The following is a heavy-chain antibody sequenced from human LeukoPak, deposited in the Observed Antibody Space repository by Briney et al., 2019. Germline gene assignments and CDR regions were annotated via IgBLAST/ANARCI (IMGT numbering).Heavy chain of an antibody. J-gene: IGHJ4*02. CDR3: AKDPLSTSGGFDY. CDR2: ISGSGGST. Sequence: GRSLRLSCTTSGFTFGDYAMSWVRQAPGKGLEWVSAISGSGGSTDYADSVKGRFTISRDNSKNTLYLQMNSLRAEDTAVYYCAKDPLSTSGGFDYWGQGTLVTVSS. V-gene: IGHV3-23*01. CDR1: GFTFGDYA.